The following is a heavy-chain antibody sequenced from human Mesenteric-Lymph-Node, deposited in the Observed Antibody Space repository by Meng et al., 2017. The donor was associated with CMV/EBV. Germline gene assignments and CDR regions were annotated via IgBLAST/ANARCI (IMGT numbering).Heavy chain of an antibody. CDR1: GFTFTSYS. Sequence: GESRKISGAASGFTFTSYSMNWVRQAPGKGLEWVSAISSSSTYIYYADSVKGRFTISRDNAKNSLYLQMNSLRAEDTAIYYCARAFDTSGYYRYFDYWGQGILVTVSS. V-gene: IGHV3-21*01. CDR3: ARAFDTSGYYRYFDY. J-gene: IGHJ4*02. D-gene: IGHD3-22*01. CDR2: ISSSSTYI.